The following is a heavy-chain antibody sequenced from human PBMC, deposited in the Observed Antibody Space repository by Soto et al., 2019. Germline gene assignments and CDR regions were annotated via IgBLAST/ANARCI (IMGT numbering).Heavy chain of an antibody. V-gene: IGHV3-23*01. CDR1: GFTFSNYA. J-gene: IGHJ4*02. D-gene: IGHD3-16*01. Sequence: EVQLLDSGGGLVQPGGSLRLSCAASGFTFSNYAMTWVRQGPGKGLEWVSGISGSGGRSYYADSVKGRFTISRDNSKSTLDLQMNSLTAEDTAVDYCAKAYFVWSSEQPYYFDYWGQGTMVTVSS. CDR3: AKAYFVWSSEQPYYFDY. CDR2: ISGSGGRS.